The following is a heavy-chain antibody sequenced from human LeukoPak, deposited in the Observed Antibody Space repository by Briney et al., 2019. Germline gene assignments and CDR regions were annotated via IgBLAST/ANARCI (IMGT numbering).Heavy chain of an antibody. V-gene: IGHV3-30-3*01. CDR2: ISYDGSNK. CDR1: GFTFSSYA. D-gene: IGHD4-17*01. Sequence: GGSLRLSCAASGFTFSSYAMHWVRQAPGKGLEWVAVISYDGSNKYYADSVKGRFTISRDNSKNTLYLQMNSLRAEDTAVYYCARDPHDYGDYETSTYTYYFDYWGRGTLVTVSS. CDR3: ARDPHDYGDYETSTYTYYFDY. J-gene: IGHJ4*02.